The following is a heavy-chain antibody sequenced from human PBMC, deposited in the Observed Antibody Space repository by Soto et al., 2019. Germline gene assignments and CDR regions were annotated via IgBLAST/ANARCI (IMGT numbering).Heavy chain of an antibody. CDR2: ISYDGSNK. D-gene: IGHD6-19*01. CDR3: AKDGETYSSGWEFFFDY. CDR1: GFTFSSYG. J-gene: IGHJ4*02. V-gene: IGHV3-30*18. Sequence: GGSLRLSCAASGFTFSSYGMHWVRQAPGKGLEWVALISYDGSNKYYADSVKGRLTISRDNSKNTLYLQMNSLRAEDTAVYYCAKDGETYSSGWEFFFDYWGQGTLVTVSS.